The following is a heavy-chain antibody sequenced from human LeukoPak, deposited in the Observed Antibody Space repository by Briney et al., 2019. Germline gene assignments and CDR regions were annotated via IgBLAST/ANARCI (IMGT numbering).Heavy chain of an antibody. CDR1: GGSISSGGYY. J-gene: IGHJ2*01. CDR2: IYHSGST. V-gene: IGHV4-30-2*01. Sequence: SETLSLTCTVSGGSISSGGYYWSWIRQPPGKGLEWIGYIYHSGSTYYNPSLKSRVTISVDTSKNQFSLKLSSVTAADTAVYYCARVKNWYFDLWGRGTLVTVSS. CDR3: ARVKNWYFDL.